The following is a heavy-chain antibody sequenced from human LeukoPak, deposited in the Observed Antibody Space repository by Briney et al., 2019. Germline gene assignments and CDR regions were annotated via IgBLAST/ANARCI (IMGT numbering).Heavy chain of an antibody. CDR1: GSSFPNYW. CDR3: ARLDGDSSSWPPFGFDY. D-gene: IGHD6-13*01. CDR2: IWPANSDT. J-gene: IGHJ4*02. V-gene: IGHV5-51*01. Sequence: GESVKISCNVSGSSFPNYWIGWVRQLPGKGLEWMGIIWPANSDTRYSPSFRGQVTISADRSISTAYLQWSSLKASDTAMYYCARLDGDSSSWPPFGFDYWGQGTLVTVSS.